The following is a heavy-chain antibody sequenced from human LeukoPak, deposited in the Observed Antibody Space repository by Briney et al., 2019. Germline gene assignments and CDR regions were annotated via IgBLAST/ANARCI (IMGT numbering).Heavy chain of an antibody. CDR1: GFAVSSNY. J-gene: IGHJ6*04. Sequence: GGSLRLSCAASGFAVSSNYMSWVRQAPGKGLEWVSVIYSGGSTYYADSVKGRFTISRDNAKNSLYLQMNSLRAEDTAVYYCAELGITMIGGVWGKGTTVTISS. V-gene: IGHV3-53*01. CDR3: AELGITMIGGV. CDR2: IYSGGST. D-gene: IGHD3-10*02.